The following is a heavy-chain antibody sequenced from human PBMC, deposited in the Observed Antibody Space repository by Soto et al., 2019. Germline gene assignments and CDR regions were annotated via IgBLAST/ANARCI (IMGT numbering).Heavy chain of an antibody. CDR2: ISGSGGST. CDR3: AKDQKYQLLYADYYYGMDV. J-gene: IGHJ6*02. CDR1: GFTFSSYA. V-gene: IGHV3-23*01. Sequence: LRLSCAASGFTFSSYAMSWVRQAPGKGLEWVSAISGSGGSTYYADSVKGRFTISRDNSKNTLYLQMNSLRAEDTAVYYCAKDQKYQLLYADYYYGMDVWGQGTTVTVSS. D-gene: IGHD2-2*02.